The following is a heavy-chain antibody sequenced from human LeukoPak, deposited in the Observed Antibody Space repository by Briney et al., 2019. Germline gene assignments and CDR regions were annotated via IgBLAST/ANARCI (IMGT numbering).Heavy chain of an antibody. D-gene: IGHD1-26*01. J-gene: IGHJ4*02. CDR2: ISGSGGST. Sequence: PGGSLRLSCAASGFTFSSYAMSWVRRAPGKGLEWVSAISGSGGSTYYADSVKGRFTMSRDNSKNTLYLQMNSLRAEDTAVYHCAKDGNSGSRNWGQGTLVTVSS. CDR1: GFTFSSYA. V-gene: IGHV3-23*01. CDR3: AKDGNSGSRN.